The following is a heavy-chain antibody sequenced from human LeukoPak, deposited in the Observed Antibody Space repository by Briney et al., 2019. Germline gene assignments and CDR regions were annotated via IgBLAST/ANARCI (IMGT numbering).Heavy chain of an antibody. CDR1: GFTFTDYW. Sequence: GGSLRLSCAASGFTFTDYWMHWVRQAPGKGLVWVSRINGDGSGTSYADSVKGRFTISRDNAKNTVYLQMNSLRAEDTAVYYRTRDFYGIDYWGQGTLVTVSS. V-gene: IGHV3-74*01. CDR3: TRDFYGIDY. CDR2: INGDGSGT. D-gene: IGHD3-10*01. J-gene: IGHJ4*02.